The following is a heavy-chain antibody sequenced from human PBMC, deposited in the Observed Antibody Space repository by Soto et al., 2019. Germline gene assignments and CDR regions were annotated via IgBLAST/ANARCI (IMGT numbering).Heavy chain of an antibody. CDR1: GGSFSGYY. J-gene: IGHJ3*02. Sequence: SETLSLTCAVYGGSFSGYYWSWIRQPPGKGLEWIGEINHSGSTNYNPSLKSRVTISVDTSKNQFSLKLSSVTAADTAVYYCASVEWLDYAFDIWGQGTMVTVSS. V-gene: IGHV4-34*01. CDR3: ASVEWLDYAFDI. CDR2: INHSGST. D-gene: IGHD6-19*01.